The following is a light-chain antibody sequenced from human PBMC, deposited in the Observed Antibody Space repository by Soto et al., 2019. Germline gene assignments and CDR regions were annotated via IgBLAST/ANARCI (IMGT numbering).Light chain of an antibody. J-gene: IGKJ1*01. CDR1: QTTSSW. Sequence: DIQMTHSPSTLVGSGRDRVNITCRASQTTSSWLAWYQQKPGKAPKLLIYKASTLKSGVPSRFSGSGAGTEFTLTISSLQPDDFATYYCQHYNSYSEAFGQGTKVDIK. CDR2: KAS. V-gene: IGKV1-5*03. CDR3: QHYNSYSEA.